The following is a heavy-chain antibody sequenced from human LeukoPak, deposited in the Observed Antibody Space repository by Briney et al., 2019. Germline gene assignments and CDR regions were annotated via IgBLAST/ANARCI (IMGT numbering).Heavy chain of an antibody. J-gene: IGHJ4*02. Sequence: ASVTVSCTASGYTFTRYGISWVRQAPGQGLEWVGWISGYNGNTNYAHKLQGRVTMTTDTSTSTVYMELRSLTSDDTAVYYCARGGGRDSGRENDYWGQGTLVTVSS. CDR1: GYTFTRYG. V-gene: IGHV1-18*01. D-gene: IGHD1-26*01. CDR2: ISGYNGNT. CDR3: ARGGGRDSGRENDY.